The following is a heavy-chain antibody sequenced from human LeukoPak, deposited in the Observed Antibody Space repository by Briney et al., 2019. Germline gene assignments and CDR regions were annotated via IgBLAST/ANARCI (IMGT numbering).Heavy chain of an antibody. D-gene: IGHD1-7*01. J-gene: IGHJ4*02. CDR1: GGSISSSSYY. CDR2: IYYSGST. V-gene: IGHV4-39*07. CDR3: ASTGITGTTSYFDY. Sequence: PSETLSLTCTVSGGSISSSSYYWGWIRQPPGKGLEWIGSIYYSGSTYYNPSLKSRVTISVDTSKNQLSLKLSSVTAADTAVYYCASTGITGTTSYFDYWGQGTLVTVSS.